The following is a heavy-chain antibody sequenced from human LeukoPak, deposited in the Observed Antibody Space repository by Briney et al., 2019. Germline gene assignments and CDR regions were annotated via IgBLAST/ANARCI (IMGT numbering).Heavy chain of an antibody. CDR1: GVSVSSGSYY. CDR3: ARAEVAFDI. CDR2: IYYSRST. V-gene: IGHV4-61*01. J-gene: IGHJ3*02. Sequence: PSETLSLTCTVSGVSVSSGSYYWSWIRQPPGKGLEWIGYIYYSRSTNYNPSLKSRVTISVDTSKNQFSLKLSSVTAADTAVYYCARAEVAFDIWGQGTIVTVSS.